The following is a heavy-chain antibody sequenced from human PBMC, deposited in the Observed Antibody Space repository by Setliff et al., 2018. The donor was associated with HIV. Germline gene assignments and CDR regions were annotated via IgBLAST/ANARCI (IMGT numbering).Heavy chain of an antibody. CDR2: IYTSGST. J-gene: IGHJ5*02. Sequence: SETLSLTCRVSGGSISSGSYYWNWIRQPAGKGLEWVGYIYTSGSTKYSPSLNSRVTISIDTSKNQFSLKLSSVTAADTAVYHCARQLSNSLESWGQGSLVTAPQ. CDR1: GGSISSGSYY. CDR3: ARQLSNSLES. D-gene: IGHD3-3*01. V-gene: IGHV4-61*09.